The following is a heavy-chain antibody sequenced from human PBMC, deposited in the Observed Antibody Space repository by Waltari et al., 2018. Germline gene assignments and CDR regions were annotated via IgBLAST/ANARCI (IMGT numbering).Heavy chain of an antibody. CDR2: VFYSGGS. V-gene: IGHV4-39*01. J-gene: IGHJ4*02. CDR1: GGSISSSSYF. Sequence: QLQLQESGPGLVKPSETLSLTCTVSGGSISSSSYFWGWIRRPPGEGLEWIGSVFYSGGSDHNPSLKSRVTVSVDTSKNQCSLELRSVTSADTAVYYCARLPFTSSRGMRFDYWGQGTLVTVSS. D-gene: IGHD3-16*01. CDR3: ARLPFTSSRGMRFDY.